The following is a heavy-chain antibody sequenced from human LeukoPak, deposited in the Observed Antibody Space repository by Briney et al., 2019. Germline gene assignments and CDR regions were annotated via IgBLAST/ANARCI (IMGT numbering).Heavy chain of an antibody. J-gene: IGHJ4*02. CDR2: ITGSGSRT. CDR3: AKDAISGSHLPEYFDY. CDR1: QFKFNNYG. V-gene: IGHV3-23*01. D-gene: IGHD1-26*01. Sequence: GGSLRLSCATSQFKFNNYGMTWVRQAPGKGLEWVSSITGSGSRTQYADSVQGRFTISRDNSKNTLYLQMNSLRAEDTAVYYCAKDAISGSHLPEYFDYWGQGTLVTVSS.